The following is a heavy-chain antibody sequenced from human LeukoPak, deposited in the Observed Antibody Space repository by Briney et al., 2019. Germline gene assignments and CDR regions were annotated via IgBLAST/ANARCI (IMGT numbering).Heavy chain of an antibody. Sequence: PGKSLRLSCAASGLSLTTHGMHWVRQAPGKGLEWVAVIWYDGSNKYYADSVKGRFTISRDNSKNTLYLQMNSLRAEDTAVYYCAKDRLGATWGQGTLVTVSS. V-gene: IGHV3-33*06. D-gene: IGHD1-26*01. CDR3: AKDRLGAT. CDR1: GLSLTTHG. CDR2: IWYDGSNK. J-gene: IGHJ5*02.